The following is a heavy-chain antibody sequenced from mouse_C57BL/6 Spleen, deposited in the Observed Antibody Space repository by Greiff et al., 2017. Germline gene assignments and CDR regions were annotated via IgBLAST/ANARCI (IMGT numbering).Heavy chain of an antibody. J-gene: IGHJ2*01. D-gene: IGHD1-1*01. CDR1: GFTFSSYA. Sequence: EVMLVESGGGLVKPGGSLKLSCAASGFTFSSYAMSWVRQTPEKRLEWVATISDGGSYTYYPDNVKGRFTISRDNAKNNLYLQMSHRKSEDTAMYYCARGKKPGSSSFDYWGQGTTLTVAS. CDR3: ARGKKPGSSSFDY. CDR2: ISDGGSYT. V-gene: IGHV5-4*03.